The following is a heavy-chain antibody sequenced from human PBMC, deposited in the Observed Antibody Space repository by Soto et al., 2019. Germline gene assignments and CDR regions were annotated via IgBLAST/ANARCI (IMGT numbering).Heavy chain of an antibody. CDR2: ISGSGGST. V-gene: IGHV3-23*01. D-gene: IGHD4-17*01. CDR1: GFTFSSYA. J-gene: IGHJ5*02. Sequence: EVQLLESGGGLVQPGGSLRLSCAASGFTFSSYAMSWVRQAPGKGLEWVSAISGSGGSTYYADSVKGRVTISRDNSKNTLYLQMNSLKAEDTAVYYCAKDLGDGDSPWFDPWGQGTLVTVSS. CDR3: AKDLGDGDSPWFDP.